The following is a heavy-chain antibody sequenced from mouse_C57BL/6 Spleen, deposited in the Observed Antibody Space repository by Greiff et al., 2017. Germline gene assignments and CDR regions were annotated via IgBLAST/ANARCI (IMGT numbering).Heavy chain of an antibody. J-gene: IGHJ2*01. Sequence: EVKLMESGPGLVKPSQSLSLTCSVTGYSITSGYYWNWIRQFPGNKLEWMGYISYDGSNNYNPSLKNRISITRDTSKNQFFLKLNSVTTEDTATYYGARDEGFDYWGQGTTLTVSS. V-gene: IGHV3-6*01. CDR1: GYSITSGYY. CDR3: ARDEGFDY. CDR2: ISYDGSN.